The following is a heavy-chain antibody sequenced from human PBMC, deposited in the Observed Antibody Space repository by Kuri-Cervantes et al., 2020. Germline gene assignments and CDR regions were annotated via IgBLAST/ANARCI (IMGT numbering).Heavy chain of an antibody. V-gene: IGHV3-30*03. CDR1: GFTFSSYG. CDR2: ISYDGSNK. J-gene: IGHJ3*02. D-gene: IGHD3-22*01. CDR3: ARGRGYYDRSGYTAFDI. Sequence: GGSLRLSCAASGFTFSSYGMHWVRQAPGKGLEWVAVISYDGSNKYYADSVKGRFTISRDNSKNTLYLQMNSLRAEDTAVYYCARGRGYYDRSGYTAFDIWGQGTMVTVSS.